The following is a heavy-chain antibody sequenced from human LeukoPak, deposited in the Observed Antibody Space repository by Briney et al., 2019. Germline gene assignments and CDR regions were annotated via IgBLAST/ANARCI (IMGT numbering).Heavy chain of an antibody. J-gene: IGHJ3*02. CDR3: ARDLTLLNAFDI. CDR1: GFTFSSYS. D-gene: IGHD3-9*01. Sequence: GGSLRLSCAASGFTFSSYSMNWVRQAPGKGLEWVSSISSSSSYIYYADSVKGRFTISRDNAKSSLFLQMNSLRAEDTAVYYCARDLTLLNAFDIWGQGTMVTVSS. V-gene: IGHV3-21*01. CDR2: ISSSSSYI.